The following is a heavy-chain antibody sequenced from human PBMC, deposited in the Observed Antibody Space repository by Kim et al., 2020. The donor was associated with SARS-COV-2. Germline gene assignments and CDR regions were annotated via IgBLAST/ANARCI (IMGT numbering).Heavy chain of an antibody. CDR3: AKLAYSSCMMGSELDY. D-gene: IGHD6-6*01. J-gene: IGHJ4*02. Sequence: GGSLRLSCAASGFTFSSYAMSWVRQAPGKGLEWVSAISDGGGYTYYADSVKGRFTISRDNSKNTLYLQMNSLRAEDAAVYYCAKLAYSSCMMGSELDYWGQGTLVTVSS. V-gene: IGHV3-23*01. CDR1: GFTFSSYA. CDR2: ISDGGGYT.